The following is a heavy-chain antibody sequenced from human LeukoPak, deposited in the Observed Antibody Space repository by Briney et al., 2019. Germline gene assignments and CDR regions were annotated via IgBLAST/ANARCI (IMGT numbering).Heavy chain of an antibody. CDR2: IGTVGDT. J-gene: IGHJ4*02. D-gene: IGHD6-13*01. CDR1: GFTFNTYG. Sequence: GGSLRLSCAASGFTFNTYGMHWVRQASGKGLEWVSSIGTVGDTYYAGSVKGRFTISREDAKRSLYLQMNSLRAGDAAVYYCTRRDSSSWYDYWGQGTLVTVS. V-gene: IGHV3-13*01. CDR3: TRRDSSSWYDY.